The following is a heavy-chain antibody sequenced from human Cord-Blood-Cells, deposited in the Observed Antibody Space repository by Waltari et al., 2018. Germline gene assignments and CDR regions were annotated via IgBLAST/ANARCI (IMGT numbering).Heavy chain of an antibody. CDR2: ISYDGSNK. J-gene: IGHJ4*02. Sequence: QVQLVESGGGVVQPGRSLRLSCAASGFTFSSYAMTWVRQAPGKGLEWVAVISYDGSNKYYADSVKGRFTISRDNSKNTLYLQMNSLRAEDTAVYYCATPSSSWYYFDYWGQGTLVTVSS. CDR3: ATPSSSWYYFDY. D-gene: IGHD6-13*01. V-gene: IGHV3-30*04. CDR1: GFTFSSYA.